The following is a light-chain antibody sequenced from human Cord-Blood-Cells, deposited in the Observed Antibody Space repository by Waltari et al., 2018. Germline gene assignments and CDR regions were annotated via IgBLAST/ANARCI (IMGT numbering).Light chain of an antibody. Sequence: QSALTQPHSVSGSPGQSVTISCTGTSSDVGGYNYVSWYQQHPGKAPKLMIYDVSKRPSGVPDRFSGSKSGNTASLTISGLQAEDEADYYCCSYAGSYTSYVFGTGTKVTVL. CDR3: CSYAGSYTSYV. CDR2: DVS. CDR1: SSDVGGYNY. J-gene: IGLJ1*01. V-gene: IGLV2-11*01.